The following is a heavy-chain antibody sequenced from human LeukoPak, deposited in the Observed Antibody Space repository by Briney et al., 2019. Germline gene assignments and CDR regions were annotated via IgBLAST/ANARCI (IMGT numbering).Heavy chain of an antibody. CDR3: ARHFRTVWSGYRWDWFDP. V-gene: IGHV4-39*01. D-gene: IGHD3-3*01. CDR1: GGSISSSSYD. Sequence: SETLSLTCTVSGGSISSSSYDWGWIRQPPGKGLESIGSIYYSGSTYYNPSLKSRVTISVDTSKNQFSLKLSSVTAADTAVYNCARHFRTVWSGYRWDWFDPWGQGTLVTVSS. J-gene: IGHJ5*02. CDR2: IYYSGST.